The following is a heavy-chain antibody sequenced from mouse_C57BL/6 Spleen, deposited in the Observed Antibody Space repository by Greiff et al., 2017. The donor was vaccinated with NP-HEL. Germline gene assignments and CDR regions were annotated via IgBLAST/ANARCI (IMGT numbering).Heavy chain of an antibody. V-gene: IGHV1-52*01. Sequence: QVQLQQPGAELVRPGSSVKLSCKASGYTFTSYWMHWVKQRPIQGLEWIGNIDPSDSETHYNQKFKDKATLTVDKSSSTAYMKLSSLTSEDSAVDYCARGGTAQARGFAYWGQGTLVTVSA. CDR1: GYTFTSYW. CDR3: ARGGTAQARGFAY. CDR2: IDPSDSET. J-gene: IGHJ3*01. D-gene: IGHD3-2*02.